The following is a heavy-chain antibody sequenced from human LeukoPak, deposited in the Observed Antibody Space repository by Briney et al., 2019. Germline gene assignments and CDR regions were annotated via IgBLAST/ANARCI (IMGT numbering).Heavy chain of an antibody. CDR2: INHSGST. CDR3: ARVPGSYYVDY. J-gene: IGHJ4*02. D-gene: IGHD1-26*01. Sequence: PSETLSLTCTVSGGSISSGGYYWSWIRQPPGKGLEWIGEINHSGSTTYNPSLKSRVTISLDTSKNQFSLRLSSVTAADTAVYYCARVPGSYYVDYWGQGTLVTVSS. V-gene: IGHV4-61*08. CDR1: GGSISSGGYY.